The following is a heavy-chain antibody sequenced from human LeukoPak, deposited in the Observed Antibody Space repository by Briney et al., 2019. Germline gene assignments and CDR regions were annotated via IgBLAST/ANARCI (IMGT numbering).Heavy chain of an antibody. CDR3: AKAARLLWFGEFTSPY. V-gene: IGHV3-23*01. J-gene: IGHJ4*02. CDR2: ISGSGGST. Sequence: GGSLRLSCAASGFTFSSYAMSWVRQAPGKGLEWVSAISGSGGSTYYADSVKGRFTISRDNSKNTLYLQMNSLRAEDTAVYYCAKAARLLWFGEFTSPYWGQGTLVTVSS. CDR1: GFTFSSYA. D-gene: IGHD3-10*01.